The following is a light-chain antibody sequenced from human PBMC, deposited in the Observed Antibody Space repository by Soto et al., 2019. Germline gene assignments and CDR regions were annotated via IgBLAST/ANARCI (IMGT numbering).Light chain of an antibody. CDR1: KSISDW. Sequence: DIHMTQSPSTLLASLGDGVTLPXRASKSISDWFAWYQQKPGKAPKXXIYXASILESGVPSSFSGSGSGTEFTITISSLQPDDFATYYCQQYNSYWTFGQGTKVDIK. CDR3: QQYNSYWT. CDR2: XAS. V-gene: IGKV1-5*03. J-gene: IGKJ1*01.